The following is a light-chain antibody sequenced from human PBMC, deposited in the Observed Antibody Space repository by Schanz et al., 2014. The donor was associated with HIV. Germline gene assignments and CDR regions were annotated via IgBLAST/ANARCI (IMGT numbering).Light chain of an antibody. CDR3: CSYAGSYTYV. CDR2: DVS. Sequence: QSVLTQPASVSGSPGQSITISCTGTSSDVGGYNYVSWYQQHPGKAPKVMIYDVSRRPSGVPDRFSGSKSGNTASLTISGLQAEDEADYYCCSYAGSYTYVFGIGTKVTVL. J-gene: IGLJ1*01. CDR1: SSDVGGYNY. V-gene: IGLV2-11*01.